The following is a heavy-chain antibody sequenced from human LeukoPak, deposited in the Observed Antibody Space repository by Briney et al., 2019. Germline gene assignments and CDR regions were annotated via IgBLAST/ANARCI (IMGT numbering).Heavy chain of an antibody. J-gene: IGHJ4*02. V-gene: IGHV3-30*18. CDR1: GFTFSSYG. CDR2: ISYDGSNK. Sequence: PGGSLRLSCAAFGFTFSSYGIHWVRQAPGKGLEWVAVISYDGSNKYYADSVKGRFTISRDNSKNTLYLQMNSLRAEDTAVYYCAKDSGSPWIQLWLRSWGQGTLVTVSS. D-gene: IGHD5-18*01. CDR3: AKDSGSPWIQLWLRS.